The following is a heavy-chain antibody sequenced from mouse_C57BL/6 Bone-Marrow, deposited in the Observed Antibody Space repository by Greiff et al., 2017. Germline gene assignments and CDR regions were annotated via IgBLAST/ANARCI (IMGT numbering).Heavy chain of an antibody. V-gene: IGHV1-5*01. J-gene: IGHJ2*01. CDR1: GYTFTSYW. CDR2: IYPGNSDT. D-gene: IGHD1-1*01. CDR3: TRWYYDFYYFDY. Sequence: VQLQQSGTVLARPGASVKMSCKTSGYTFTSYWMHWVKQRPGQGLEWIGAIYPGNSDTSYNQKFKGKAKLTAVTSASTAYMELSSLTNEDSAVYYCTRWYYDFYYFDYWGQGTTLTVSS.